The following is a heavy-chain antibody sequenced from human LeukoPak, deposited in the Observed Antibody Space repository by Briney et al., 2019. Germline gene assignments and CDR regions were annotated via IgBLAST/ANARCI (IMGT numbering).Heavy chain of an antibody. Sequence: GGSLRLSCAASGFTFSSYAMSWVRQAPGKGLEWVSAISGSGGSTYYADSVKGRFTISRDNSKNTLYLQMNSLRAEDTAVYYCARDYMRYCSSTSCSTLDYWGQGTLVTVSS. J-gene: IGHJ4*02. CDR2: ISGSGGST. D-gene: IGHD2-2*01. CDR3: ARDYMRYCSSTSCSTLDY. V-gene: IGHV3-23*01. CDR1: GFTFSSYA.